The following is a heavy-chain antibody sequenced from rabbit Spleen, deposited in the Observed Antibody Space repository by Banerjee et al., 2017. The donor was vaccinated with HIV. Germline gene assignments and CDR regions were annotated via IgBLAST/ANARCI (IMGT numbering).Heavy chain of an antibody. CDR3: ARDTGTSFSSYGMDL. J-gene: IGHJ6*01. V-gene: IGHV1S40*01. CDR1: GFSFNSDYY. D-gene: IGHD8-1*01. Sequence: QSLEESGGDLVKPGASLTLTCTASGFSFNSDYYICWVRQAPGKGLEWIACIYGGDIHSTAYASWAKGRFTISKTSSTTVTLQMTSLTAADTATYFCARDTGTSFSSYGMDLWGQGTLVTVS. CDR2: IYGGDIHST.